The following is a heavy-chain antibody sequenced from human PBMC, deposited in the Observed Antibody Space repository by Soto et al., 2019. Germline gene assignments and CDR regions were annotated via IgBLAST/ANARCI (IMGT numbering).Heavy chain of an antibody. Sequence: GGALGLAWSGSGGALWRYAVHWVAQAPGKGLEYVSAISSNGGSTYYADSVKGRFTISRDNSKNTLYLQMSSLRAEDTAVYYCARDQGYCSGGSCYVAGYWGQGT. CDR2: ISSNGGST. V-gene: IGHV3-64D*06. CDR1: GGALWRYA. J-gene: IGHJ4*02. CDR3: ARDQGYCSGGSCYVAGY. D-gene: IGHD2-15*01.